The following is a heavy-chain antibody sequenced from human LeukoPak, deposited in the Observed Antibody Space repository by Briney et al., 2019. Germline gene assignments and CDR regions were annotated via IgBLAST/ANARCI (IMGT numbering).Heavy chain of an antibody. J-gene: IGHJ4*02. Sequence: GGSLRLSCAAPGFTFSSYSMNWVRQAPGKGLEWVSAISGSGGSTYYADSVKGRFTISRDNSKNTLYLQMNSLRAEDTAVYYRAKDLGIVVVITTQFDYWGQGTLVTVSS. V-gene: IGHV3-23*01. D-gene: IGHD3-22*01. CDR2: ISGSGGST. CDR3: AKDLGIVVVITTQFDY. CDR1: GFTFSSYS.